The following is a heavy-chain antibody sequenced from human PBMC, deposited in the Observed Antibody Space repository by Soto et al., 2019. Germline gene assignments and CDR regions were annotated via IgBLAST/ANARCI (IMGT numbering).Heavy chain of an antibody. Sequence: QVQLVESGGGVVQPGRSLRLSCAASGFTFSSYGMHWVRQAPGKGLEWVAVIWYDGSNKYYADSVKGRFTISRDNSKNTLYLQMNSLRAEDTAVYYCARELDSGYDYFDYWGQGTLVTVSS. CDR1: GFTFSSYG. D-gene: IGHD5-12*01. CDR3: ARELDSGYDYFDY. J-gene: IGHJ4*02. CDR2: IWYDGSNK. V-gene: IGHV3-33*01.